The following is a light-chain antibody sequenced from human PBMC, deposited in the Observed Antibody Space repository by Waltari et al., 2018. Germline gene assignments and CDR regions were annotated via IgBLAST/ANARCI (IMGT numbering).Light chain of an antibody. CDR2: AAS. V-gene: IGKV3-20*01. CDR1: LSVGRP. CDR3: QHYVRLPAT. Sequence: EIVLTQSPGTLSLSPGDRATLSCRASLSVGRPLAWYQLKPGQAPRLLIYAASTRATGIPDRFSGSGSGTDFSLTISRLEPEDFAVYFCQHYVRLPATFGQGTRVEIK. J-gene: IGKJ1*01.